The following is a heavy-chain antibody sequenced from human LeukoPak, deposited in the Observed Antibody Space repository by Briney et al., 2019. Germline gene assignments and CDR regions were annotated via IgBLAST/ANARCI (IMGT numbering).Heavy chain of an antibody. D-gene: IGHD2-2*01. CDR2: INHSGSI. CDR3: ARGLGYCSSTSCAEYYYYGMDV. V-gene: IGHV4-34*01. Sequence: SETLSLTCAVYGGSFSGYYWSWIRQPPGKGLEWIGEINHSGSINYNPSLKSRVTISVDTSKNQFSLKLSSVTAADTAVYYCARGLGYCSSTSCAEYYYYGMDVWGQGTTVTVSS. J-gene: IGHJ6*02. CDR1: GGSFSGYY.